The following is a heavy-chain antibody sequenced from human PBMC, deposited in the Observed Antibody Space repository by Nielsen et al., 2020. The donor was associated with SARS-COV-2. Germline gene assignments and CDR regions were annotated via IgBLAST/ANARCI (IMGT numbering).Heavy chain of an antibody. D-gene: IGHD1-1*01. J-gene: IGHJ3*02. CDR1: GYTLTELS. V-gene: IGHV1-24*01. Sequence: ASVKVSCKVSGYTLTELSMHWVRQAPGKGLEWMGGFDPEDGETIYAQKFQGRVTITADKSSATAYMELTSLRPDDTSVYYCARARPAHLERLSRGDGFDIWGQGTTVTVSS. CDR3: ARARPAHLERLSRGDGFDI. CDR2: FDPEDGET.